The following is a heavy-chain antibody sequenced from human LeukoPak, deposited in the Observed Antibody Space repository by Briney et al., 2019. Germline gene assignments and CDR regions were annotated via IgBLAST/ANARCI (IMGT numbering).Heavy chain of an antibody. J-gene: IGHJ6*02. CDR1: GGSISSSSYY. Sequence: SETLSLTCTVSGGSISSSSYYWGWIRHPPGKGLEWLGCIYYSGINYYHPSLKSRVTISVDTSKNQFSLKLSSVTAADTAVYYCTRLPSGQELPRYYGGMDVWGQGTTVTVSS. D-gene: IGHD4-17*01. CDR2: IYYSGIN. V-gene: IGHV4-39*01. CDR3: TRLPSGQELPRYYGGMDV.